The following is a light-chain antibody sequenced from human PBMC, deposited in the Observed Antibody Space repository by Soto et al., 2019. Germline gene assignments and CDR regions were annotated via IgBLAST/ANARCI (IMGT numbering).Light chain of an antibody. J-gene: IGKJ2*01. CDR1: QSVGGD. V-gene: IGKV3-15*01. CDR3: QQYYAWPRT. Sequence: EIVMTQSPVTLSVSPGERATLSCRASQSVGGDLAWYQQIPGQAPRLLIYGAVTRATGVAARFSGGGSGTEFTLTVDSLQSEDLAIYYCQQYYAWPRTFGQGTKLES. CDR2: GAV.